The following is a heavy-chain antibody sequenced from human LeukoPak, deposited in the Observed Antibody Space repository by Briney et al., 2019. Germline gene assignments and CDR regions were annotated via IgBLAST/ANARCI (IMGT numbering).Heavy chain of an antibody. CDR2: IIPIFGTA. V-gene: IGHV1-69*06. J-gene: IGHJ4*02. Sequence: GASVKVSCKASGGTFSTSLLSWVRQAPGQRPEWMGGIIPIFGTANYAQEFQGRVTITADKSTSTVYMELSSLRSDDTAVYFCAGSSSGWLYFDYWGQGTLVIVSS. CDR3: AGSSSGWLYFDY. D-gene: IGHD6-19*01. CDR1: GGTFSTSL.